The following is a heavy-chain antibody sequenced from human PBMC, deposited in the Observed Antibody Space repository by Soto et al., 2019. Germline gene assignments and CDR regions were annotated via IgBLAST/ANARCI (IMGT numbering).Heavy chain of an antibody. D-gene: IGHD5-18*01. Sequence: TLSLTCTVSGGSISSGGYYWSWIRQHPGKGLEWIGYIYYSGSTYYNPSLKSRVTISVDTSKNQFSLKLSSVTAADTAVYYCARVDVDTAMVNFDYWGQGTLVTVSS. J-gene: IGHJ4*02. CDR3: ARVDVDTAMVNFDY. CDR1: GGSISSGGYY. CDR2: IYYSGST. V-gene: IGHV4-31*03.